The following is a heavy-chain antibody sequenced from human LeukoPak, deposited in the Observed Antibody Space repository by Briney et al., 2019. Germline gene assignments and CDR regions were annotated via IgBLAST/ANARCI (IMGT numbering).Heavy chain of an antibody. D-gene: IGHD2-15*01. J-gene: IGHJ4*02. CDR2: IYKIGTT. CDR1: GDSVTGYY. CDR3: VIGVGWQPDY. Sequence: SETLSLTCTVFGDSVTGYYLNWVRQPPGKGLEWIGHIYKIGTTNYNPSLKSRLAISADTSKNRFSLKLRSVTAADTAVYYCVIGVGWQPDYWGQGALVTVSS. V-gene: IGHV4-59*02.